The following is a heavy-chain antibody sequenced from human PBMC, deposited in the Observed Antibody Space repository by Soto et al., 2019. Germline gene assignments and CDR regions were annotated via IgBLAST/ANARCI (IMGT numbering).Heavy chain of an antibody. J-gene: IGHJ4*02. V-gene: IGHV4-31*03. CDR1: GGSISSGGHY. Sequence: SETLSLTCTVSGGSISSGGHYWSWIRQRPGKGLEWIGNIYYSGSSYNNPSLKSRVTISVNTSKNQFSLNLRSVTAADTAVYYCARDSDYYSSGSFDYWGQGTLVTVSS. CDR3: ARDSDYYSSGSFDY. CDR2: IYYSGSS. D-gene: IGHD3-10*01.